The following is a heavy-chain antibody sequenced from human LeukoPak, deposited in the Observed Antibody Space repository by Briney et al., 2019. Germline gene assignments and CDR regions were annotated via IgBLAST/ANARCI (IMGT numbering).Heavy chain of an antibody. J-gene: IGHJ4*02. CDR1: GFTFSSYG. D-gene: IGHD5-18*01. Sequence: PGGSLRLSCAASGFTFSSYGMHWVRQAPGKGLEWVAVIWYDGSNKNYADSVKGRFTISRDNSKNTLYLQMNSLRAGDTAVYYCARDSFRPADTAMGIDYWGQGTLVTVSS. CDR2: IWYDGSNK. CDR3: ARDSFRPADTAMGIDY. V-gene: IGHV3-33*01.